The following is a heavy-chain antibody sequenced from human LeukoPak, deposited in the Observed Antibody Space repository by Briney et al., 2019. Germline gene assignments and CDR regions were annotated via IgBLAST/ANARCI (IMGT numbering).Heavy chain of an antibody. CDR3: ARDDRFGELKLFDY. CDR2: ISAYNGNT. V-gene: IGHV1-18*01. Sequence: GASVKVSCKASGYTFTSYGISWVRQAPGQGREWMGWISAYNGNTNYAQKLQGRVTMTTDTSTSTAYMELRSLRSDDTAVYYCARDDRFGELKLFDYWGQGTLVTVSS. D-gene: IGHD3-10*01. J-gene: IGHJ4*02. CDR1: GYTFTSYG.